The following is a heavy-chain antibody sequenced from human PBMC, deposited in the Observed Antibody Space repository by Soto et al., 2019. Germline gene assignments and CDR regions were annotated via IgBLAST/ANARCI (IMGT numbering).Heavy chain of an antibody. D-gene: IGHD3-3*01. Sequence: SDPLPLTYTVSGFSILRGGYSWILIRLQPGKGLEWIGYIYHSGSTYYNPSLKSRVTISVDRSKNQFSLKLSSVTAADTAVYYCASAYVGTICVGMGTGWFDPWCNGTPVTVAT. CDR3: ASAYVGTICVGMGTGWFDP. CDR2: IYHSGST. J-gene: IGHJ5*02. V-gene: IGHV4-30-2*01. CDR1: GFSILRGGYS.